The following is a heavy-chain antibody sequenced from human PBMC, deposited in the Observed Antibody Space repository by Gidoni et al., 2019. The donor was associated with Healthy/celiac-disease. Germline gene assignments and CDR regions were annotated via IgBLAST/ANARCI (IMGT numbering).Heavy chain of an antibody. CDR3: ARLTTPWYFDL. J-gene: IGHJ2*01. CDR1: GGSFSGYY. CDR2: INHSGST. D-gene: IGHD1-1*01. V-gene: IGHV4-34*01. Sequence: QVQLQQWGAGLLKPSETLSLTCAVYGGSFSGYYWSWIRQPPGKGLEWIGEINHSGSTNYNPSLKSRVTISVDTSKNQCSLKLSSVTAADTAVYYCARLTTPWYFDLWGRGTLVTVSS.